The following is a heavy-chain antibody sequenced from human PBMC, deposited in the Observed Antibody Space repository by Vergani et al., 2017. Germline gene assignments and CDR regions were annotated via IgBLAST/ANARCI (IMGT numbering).Heavy chain of an antibody. CDR3: AKGGAARPWXLDY. CDR2: ISGSGGST. D-gene: IGHD6-6*01. CDR1: GFTFSSYA. Sequence: EVQLLESGGGLVQPGGSLRLSCAASGFTFSSYAMSWVRQAPGKVLEWVSAISGSGGSTYYADSVKGRFTISRDNSKNTLYLQMNSLRAEDTAVYYCAKGGAARPWXLDYWGQGTLVTVSS. V-gene: IGHV3-23*01. J-gene: IGHJ4*02.